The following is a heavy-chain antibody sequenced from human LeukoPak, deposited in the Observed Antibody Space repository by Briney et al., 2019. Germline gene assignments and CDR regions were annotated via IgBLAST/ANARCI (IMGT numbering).Heavy chain of an antibody. Sequence: PSQTLSLTCTVSGGSISSGDYYWSWIRQPPGEGLEWIGSIYYSGSTYYNPSLKSRVTISVDTSKNQFSLKLSSVTAADTAVYYCARAGGGWPGDFQHWGQGTLVTVSS. V-gene: IGHV4-39*07. D-gene: IGHD2-15*01. CDR1: GGSISSGDYY. CDR3: ARAGGGWPGDFQH. J-gene: IGHJ1*01. CDR2: IYYSGST.